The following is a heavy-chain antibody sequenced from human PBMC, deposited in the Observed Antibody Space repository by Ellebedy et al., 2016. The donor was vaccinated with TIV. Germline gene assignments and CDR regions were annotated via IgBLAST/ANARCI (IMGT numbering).Heavy chain of an antibody. CDR1: GYTFTSYA. J-gene: IGHJ4*02. CDR2: INTNTGNP. D-gene: IGHD3-9*01. V-gene: IGHV7-4-1*02. CDR3: ARNHYDFLTAYAHPPNY. Sequence: AASVKVSCKASGYTFTSYAMNWVRQAPGQGREWMGWINTNTGNPTYAQAFTGRFVFSLDTSVSTAYLQISSLKAEDTAVYYCARNHYDFLTAYAHPPNYWGQGTLVTVSS.